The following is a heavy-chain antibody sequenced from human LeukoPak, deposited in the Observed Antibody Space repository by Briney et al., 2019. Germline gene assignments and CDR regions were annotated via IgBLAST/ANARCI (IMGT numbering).Heavy chain of an antibody. D-gene: IGHD5/OR15-5a*01. CDR1: GFTFSSYW. J-gene: IGHJ6*03. CDR3: ASVLSNYYYYYMDV. Sequence: PGGSLRLSCAASGFTFSSYWMSWVRQAPGKGLEWVANINQDGSEKYYVDSVKGRFTISRDNAKNSLYLQMNSLRAADTAVYYCASVLSNYYYYYMDVWGKGTTVTVSS. V-gene: IGHV3-7*01. CDR2: INQDGSEK.